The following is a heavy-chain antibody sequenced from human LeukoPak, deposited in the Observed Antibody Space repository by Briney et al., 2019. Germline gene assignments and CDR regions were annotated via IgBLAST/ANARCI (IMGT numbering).Heavy chain of an antibody. J-gene: IGHJ5*02. Sequence: GGSLRLSCVGSGFTFSRYWLNWVRQAPGKGLEWVSTISGTGSSTYYADSAKGRFTISRDNSKDTLFLQLNSLTAADTAMYFCAKASVAIPQYCNSWGQGTLVTVSS. CDR2: ISGTGSST. CDR1: GFTFSRYW. CDR3: AKASVAIPQYCNS. V-gene: IGHV3-23*01. D-gene: IGHD2-2*02.